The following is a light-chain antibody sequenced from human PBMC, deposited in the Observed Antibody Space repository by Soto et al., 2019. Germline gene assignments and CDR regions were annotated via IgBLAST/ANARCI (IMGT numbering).Light chain of an antibody. V-gene: IGKV3-15*01. CDR3: QHYNNWPPAYT. Sequence: EIVMTQSPATLSVSPGEGATLSCRASQSVSSNLAWYQQKPGQAPRLIIYDASTRATGIPARFSGSASGTEFPLTISIPQSEDFAVYYCQHYNNWPPAYTFGHGTKLEIK. J-gene: IGKJ2*01. CDR2: DAS. CDR1: QSVSSN.